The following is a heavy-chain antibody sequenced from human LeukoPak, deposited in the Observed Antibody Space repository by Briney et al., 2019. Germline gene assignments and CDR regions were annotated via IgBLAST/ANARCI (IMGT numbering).Heavy chain of an antibody. CDR3: ASVKLGYYYDTNGYFDS. V-gene: IGHV4-34*01. J-gene: IGHJ4*02. D-gene: IGHD3-22*01. Sequence: SETLSLTCAVFGESLSGYYWSWIRQTPGKGLEWIGDVNQRGLTYYNPSLSGRVTISVDTSKNQFSLQLNAVTAADTALYFCASVKLGYYYDTNGYFDSWGQGIPVTVSS. CDR1: GESLSGYY. CDR2: VNQRGLT.